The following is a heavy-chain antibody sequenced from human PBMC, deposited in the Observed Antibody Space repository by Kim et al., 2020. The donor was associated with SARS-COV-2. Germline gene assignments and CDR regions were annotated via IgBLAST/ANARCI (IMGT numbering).Heavy chain of an antibody. CDR3: ATILTDPDY. CDR1: GGSISSSSYY. J-gene: IGHJ4*02. CDR2: IYYSGST. Sequence: SETLSLTCTVSGGSISSSSYYWGWIRQPPGKGLEWIGSIYYSGSTYYNPSLKSRVTISVDTSKNQFSLKLSSVTAADTAVYYCATILTDPDYWGQGPLVTFPP. V-gene: IGHV4-39*01.